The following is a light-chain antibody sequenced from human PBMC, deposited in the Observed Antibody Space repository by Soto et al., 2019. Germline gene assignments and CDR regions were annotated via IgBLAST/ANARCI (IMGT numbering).Light chain of an antibody. V-gene: IGKV3-15*01. CDR3: QQYNNSPLT. CDR1: QSVSSN. CDR2: GAS. J-gene: IGKJ4*01. Sequence: EIVMTQSPATLSVSPGERATLSCRASQSVSSNLAWYQQKTGQPPRILIYGASTRDTGIPARFSGSRSGTEFTLTISRLQSEDFEVYYCQQYNNSPLTFGGGTKVDIK.